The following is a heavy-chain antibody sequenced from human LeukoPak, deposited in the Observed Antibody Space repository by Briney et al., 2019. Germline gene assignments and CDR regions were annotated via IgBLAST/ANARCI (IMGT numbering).Heavy chain of an antibody. CDR3: ANSLMRSEKYGMDV. J-gene: IGHJ6*02. Sequence: GGSLRLSCAASGFTFSSHAMNWVRQAPGKGLEWVSAIGGSGANTYYADSVKGRFTISRDNSKNTLYLQMNSLRAEDTAVYYCANSLMRSEKYGMDVWGQGTTVTVSS. CDR1: GFTFSSHA. V-gene: IGHV3-23*01. CDR2: IGGSGANT.